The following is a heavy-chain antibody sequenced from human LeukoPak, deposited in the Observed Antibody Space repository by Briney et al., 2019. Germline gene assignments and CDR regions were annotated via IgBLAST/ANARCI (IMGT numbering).Heavy chain of an antibody. J-gene: IGHJ4*02. V-gene: IGHV3-49*04. CDR1: GLTFGDYA. CDR3: TRVRGMGGNWNYMDY. Sequence: PGGSLRLSCTASGLTFGDYAMSWVRQAPGKGLEWVGFIRSKAYGGTTEYAASVKGRLTISRDDSKSIAYLQMNSLKTEDTAVYYCTRVRGMGGNWNYMDYWGQGTLVIVSS. D-gene: IGHD1-20*01. CDR2: IRSKAYGGTT.